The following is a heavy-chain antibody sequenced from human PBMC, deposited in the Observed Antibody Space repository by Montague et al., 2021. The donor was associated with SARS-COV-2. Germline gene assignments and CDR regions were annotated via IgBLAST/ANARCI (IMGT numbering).Heavy chain of an antibody. D-gene: IGHD5-12*01. J-gene: IGHJ4*02. CDR3: AKCLRFSGFDGNYFDS. CDR1: GFYFNDHG. Sequence: SLRLSCAVSGFYFNDHGMSWVRQAPGKGLDWVSAVSGDGDSTYYADSVKGRFTISRDNSKNTLYLQMNSLRAEDTAVYYCAKCLRFSGFDGNYFDSWGQGTLVTVSS. CDR2: VSGDGDST. V-gene: IGHV3-23*01.